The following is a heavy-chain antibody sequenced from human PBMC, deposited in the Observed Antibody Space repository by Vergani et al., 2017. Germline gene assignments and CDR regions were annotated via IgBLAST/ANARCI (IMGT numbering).Heavy chain of an antibody. CDR3: ARVSGAATLDY. CDR1: GFTFSSYA. V-gene: IGHV3-30-3*01. CDR2: ISYDGSNK. J-gene: IGHJ4*02. Sequence: QVQLVESGGGVVQPGRSLRLSCAASGFTFSSYAMHWVRQAPGKGLEWVAVISYDGSNKYYADSVKGRFTISRDNSKNTLYLQMNSLRAEDTAVYYCARVSGAATLDYWGQGTLVTVSS. D-gene: IGHD2-15*01.